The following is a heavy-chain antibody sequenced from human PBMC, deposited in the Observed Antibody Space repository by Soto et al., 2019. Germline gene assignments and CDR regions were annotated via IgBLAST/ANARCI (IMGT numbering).Heavy chain of an antibody. CDR1: GFSLSTSGVG. J-gene: IGHJ4*02. D-gene: IGHD6-13*01. V-gene: IGHV2-5*02. Sequence: QITLKESGPTLVKPTQTLTLTCTFSGFSLSTSGVGVGWIRQPPGKALEWLALIYWDDDKRYSPSLKSRLTITKETSKNQVPRTVTNMDHVDTAPYYCACLYSSRWFDYWGQATLVTLSS. CDR3: ACLYSSRWFDY. CDR2: IYWDDDK.